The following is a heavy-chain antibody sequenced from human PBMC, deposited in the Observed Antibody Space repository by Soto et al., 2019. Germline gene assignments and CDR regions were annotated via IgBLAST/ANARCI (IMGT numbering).Heavy chain of an antibody. CDR2: ISGSGGST. CDR3: AKTYDILTGYFTAVPGFDY. D-gene: IGHD3-9*01. CDR1: GFTFSSYA. V-gene: IGHV3-23*01. Sequence: GGSLRLSCAASGFTFSSYAMSWVRQAPGKGLEWVSAISGSGGSTYYADSVKGRFTISRDNSKNTLYLQMNSLRAEDTAVYYCAKTYDILTGYFTAVPGFDYWGKGTTVTVSS. J-gene: IGHJ4*03.